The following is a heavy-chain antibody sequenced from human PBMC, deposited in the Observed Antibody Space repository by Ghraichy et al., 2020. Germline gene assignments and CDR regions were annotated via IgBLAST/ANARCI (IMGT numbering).Heavy chain of an antibody. CDR2: TFHTGST. Sequence: LRLSCAVSGASISSDGYSWSWIRQPPGKGLEWIGFTFHTGSTYYSPSLKSRATISIDRSKNQVSLKMNSVTAADTAVYFCARAKDMVRGAVYWYFDLWGRGTLVTVSS. CDR1: GASISSDGYS. CDR3: ARAKDMVRGAVYWYFDL. V-gene: IGHV4-30-2*01. D-gene: IGHD3-10*01. J-gene: IGHJ2*01.